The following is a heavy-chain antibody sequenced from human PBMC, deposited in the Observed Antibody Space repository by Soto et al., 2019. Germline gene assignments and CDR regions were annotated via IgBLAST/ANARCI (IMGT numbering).Heavy chain of an antibody. CDR3: VRHWKAVAAAPNY. D-gene: IGHD6-19*01. J-gene: IGHJ4*02. CDR2: IHYSGTT. V-gene: IGHV4-39*01. Sequence: SETLSLTCRVSGDSISDTIYYWGWVRQPPGKGLEWIGSIHYSGTTQFHPSLKTRVTISVDTSKNEFSLRLRSVTAADTAVYYCVRHWKAVAAAPNYWGQGIPVTVFS. CDR1: GDSISDTIYY.